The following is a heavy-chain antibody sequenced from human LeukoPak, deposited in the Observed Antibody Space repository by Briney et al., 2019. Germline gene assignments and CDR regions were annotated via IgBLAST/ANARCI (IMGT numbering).Heavy chain of an antibody. CDR2: ISGSGGST. V-gene: IGHV3-23*01. CDR3: ARDRWFGESYFDY. CDR1: GFTFSSYA. J-gene: IGHJ4*02. Sequence: GGSLRLSCAASGFTFSSYAMSWVRQAPGKGLEWVSAISGSGGSTYYADSVKGRFTISRDNSKNTLYLQMNSLRAEDTAVYYCARDRWFGESYFDYWGQGTLVTVSS. D-gene: IGHD3-10*01.